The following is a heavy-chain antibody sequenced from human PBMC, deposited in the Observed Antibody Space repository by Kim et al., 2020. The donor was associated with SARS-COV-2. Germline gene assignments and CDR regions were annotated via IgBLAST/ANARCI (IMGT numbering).Heavy chain of an antibody. CDR1: GYTFTSYG. D-gene: IGHD6-13*01. Sequence: ASVKVSCKASGYTFTSYGISWVRQAPGQGLEWMGWISAYNGNTNYAQKLQGRVTMTTDTSTSTAYMELRSLRSDDTAVYYCARAVSKIAAAGTDSDYWGQGTLVTVSS. J-gene: IGHJ4*02. V-gene: IGHV1-18*01. CDR3: ARAVSKIAAAGTDSDY. CDR2: ISAYNGNT.